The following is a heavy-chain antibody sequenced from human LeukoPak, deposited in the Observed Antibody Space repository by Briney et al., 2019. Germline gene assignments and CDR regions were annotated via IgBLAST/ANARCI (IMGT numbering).Heavy chain of an antibody. CDR3: ARESSSWYEY. V-gene: IGHV3-7*01. J-gene: IGHJ4*02. CDR2: IKQDGSEK. Sequence: QPGGSLRLSCAASGFTFSIYWMSWVRQAPGKGLEWVANIKQDGSEKYYVDSVKGRFTISRDNANNSLYLQMNSLRAEDTAVYYCARESSSWYEYWGQGTLVTVSS. CDR1: GFTFSIYW. D-gene: IGHD6-13*01.